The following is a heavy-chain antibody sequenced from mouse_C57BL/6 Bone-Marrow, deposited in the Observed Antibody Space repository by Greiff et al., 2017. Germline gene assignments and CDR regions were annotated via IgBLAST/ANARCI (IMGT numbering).Heavy chain of an antibody. Sequence: QVHVKQPGAELVKPGASVKLSCKASGYTFTSYWMHWVKQRPGQGLEWIGMIHPNSGSTNYNEKFKSKATLTVDKSSSTAYMQLSSLTSEDSAVYYCARFEGSAWFAYWGQGTLVTVSA. CDR2: IHPNSGST. CDR1: GYTFTSYW. J-gene: IGHJ3*01. CDR3: ARFEGSAWFAY. V-gene: IGHV1-64*01.